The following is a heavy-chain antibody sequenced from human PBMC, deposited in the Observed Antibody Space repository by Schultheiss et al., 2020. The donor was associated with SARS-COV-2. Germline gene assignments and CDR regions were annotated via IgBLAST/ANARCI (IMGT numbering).Heavy chain of an antibody. J-gene: IGHJ4*02. CDR2: IYYSGST. V-gene: IGHV4-61*08. Sequence: SETLSLTCAVSGDSISSSGYYWSWIRQPPGKGLEWIGYIYYSGSTNYNPSLKSRVTISVDTSKNQFSLKLSSVTAADTAVYYCARGDVLRYFDWLLGGYFFDYWGQGTLVTVSS. CDR3: ARGDVLRYFDWLLGGYFFDY. D-gene: IGHD3-9*01. CDR1: GDSISSSGYY.